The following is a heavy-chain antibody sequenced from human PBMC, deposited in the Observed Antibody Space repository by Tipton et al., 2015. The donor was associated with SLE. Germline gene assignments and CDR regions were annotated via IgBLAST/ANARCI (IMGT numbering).Heavy chain of an antibody. V-gene: IGHV4-61*02. D-gene: IGHD2-8*02. CDR1: GGSISSGSYY. CDR3: ARLCTGGY. CDR2: IYTSGST. Sequence: TLSLTCTVSGGSISSGSYYWSWIRQPAGKGLEWIGRIYTSGSTNYNPSLKSRVTISVDTSKNQFSLKLSSVTAADTAVYYCARLCTGGYWGQGTLVTVSS. J-gene: IGHJ4*02.